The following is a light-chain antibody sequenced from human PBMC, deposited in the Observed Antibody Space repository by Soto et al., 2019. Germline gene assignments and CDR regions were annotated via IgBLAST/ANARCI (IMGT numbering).Light chain of an antibody. V-gene: IGKV3-20*01. Sequence: EIVLTQSPGTLSLSPGERATLSCRASQSVSSSQLAWYQQKPGQAPRLLIYGASSRATGTPDRFSGSGSGTDFTLTISRLEPEYFALYYCQQYGSSSPIPFGQGPRLEIK. J-gene: IGKJ5*01. CDR3: QQYGSSSPIP. CDR2: GAS. CDR1: QSVSSSQ.